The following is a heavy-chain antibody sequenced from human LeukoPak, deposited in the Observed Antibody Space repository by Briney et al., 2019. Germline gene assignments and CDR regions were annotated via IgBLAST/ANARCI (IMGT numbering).Heavy chain of an antibody. D-gene: IGHD6-19*01. CDR1: GYTFTSYY. J-gene: IGHJ4*02. CDR2: INPSGGSP. Sequence: GPVKVSCKGSGYTFTSYYMHWVRQAPGQGVEWVGLINPSGGSPSYAQRFQGRITMTRDTSTSTVYMEVSSLRSEDSAVYYCARAGAYSSGVFAYWGQGTLVTVSS. CDR3: ARAGAYSSGVFAY. V-gene: IGHV1-46*01.